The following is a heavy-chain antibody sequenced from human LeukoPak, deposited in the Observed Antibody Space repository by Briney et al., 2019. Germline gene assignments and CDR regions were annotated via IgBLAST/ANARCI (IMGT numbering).Heavy chain of an antibody. Sequence: PGGSLRLSCAASGFSVSGYYMSWVRQAPGRGLEWVSVIYSGGDTSYVDSVKGRFTVSRDNAKNTVDLHMNGLRPEDTAFYYCARGLFNFEDWGRGTLVTVSS. J-gene: IGHJ4*02. V-gene: IGHV3-66*02. CDR3: ARGLFNFED. CDR1: GFSVSGYY. CDR2: IYSGGDT.